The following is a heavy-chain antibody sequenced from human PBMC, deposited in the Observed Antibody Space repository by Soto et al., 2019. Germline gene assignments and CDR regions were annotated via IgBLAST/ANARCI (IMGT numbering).Heavy chain of an antibody. V-gene: IGHV1-18*01. CDR2: ISAYNGNT. CDR1: GYTFTSYG. Sequence: ASVKVSCKASGYTFTSYGISWVRRAPGQGLEWMGWISAYNGNTNYAQKLQGRVTMTTDTSTSTAYMELRSLRSDDTAVYYCARAYDVWSGYRNPFDYWGQGTLVTVSS. J-gene: IGHJ4*02. D-gene: IGHD3-3*01. CDR3: ARAYDVWSGYRNPFDY.